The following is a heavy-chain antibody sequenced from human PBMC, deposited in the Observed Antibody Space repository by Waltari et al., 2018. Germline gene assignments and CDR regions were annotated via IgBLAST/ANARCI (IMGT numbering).Heavy chain of an antibody. J-gene: IGHJ6*02. CDR1: GDYISNINW. CDR2: IYESGRA. Sequence: QVQLQESGPGQVKPSGTLSLTCTVSGDYISNINWWSWVRQPPGKGLEWIGEIYESGRAKYNPSLKSRVTRSVDKSKNQFSRKMTSVTAADTAVYYCAMYSSGWSSNYHYYGMDVWGQGTTVTVSS. CDR3: AMYSSGWSSNYHYYGMDV. D-gene: IGHD6-19*01. V-gene: IGHV4-4*02.